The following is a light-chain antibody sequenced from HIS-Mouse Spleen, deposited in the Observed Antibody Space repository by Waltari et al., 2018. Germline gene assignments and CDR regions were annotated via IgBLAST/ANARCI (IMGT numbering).Light chain of an antibody. CDR2: DVS. Sequence: QSALTQPRSVSGSPGQSVTISCTGTSSDVGGYNYVSWYQQHPGKAPTLMIYDVSKRPSWVPDRFSGSKSGNTASLTISGLQAEDEADYYCCSYAGSYTYVFGTGTKVTVL. CDR3: CSYAGSYTYV. V-gene: IGLV2-11*01. J-gene: IGLJ1*01. CDR1: SSDVGGYNY.